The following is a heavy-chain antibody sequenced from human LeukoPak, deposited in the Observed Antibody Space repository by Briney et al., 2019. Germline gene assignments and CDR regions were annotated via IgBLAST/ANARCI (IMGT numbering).Heavy chain of an antibody. D-gene: IGHD2-2*01. CDR2: INAGNGNT. Sequence: GASVKVSCKASGYTFTSYAMHWVRQAPGQRLEWMGWINAGNGNTKYSQKSQGRVTITRDTSASTAYMELSSLRSEDTAVYYCARSGYCSSTSCPGGYFQHWGQGTLVTVSS. J-gene: IGHJ1*01. CDR1: GYTFTSYA. CDR3: ARSGYCSSTSCPGGYFQH. V-gene: IGHV1-3*01.